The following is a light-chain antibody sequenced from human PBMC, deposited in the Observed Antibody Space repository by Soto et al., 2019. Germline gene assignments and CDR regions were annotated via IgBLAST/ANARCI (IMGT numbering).Light chain of an antibody. CDR1: SSDVGNYNY. CDR2: AVS. CDR3: CSYAGSSYV. Sequence: HSALTQPRSVSGSPGQSVTISCTGTSSDVGNYNYVSWYQQHPGKAPKLMIYAVSKRPSGVPDRFSGSKSGNTASLTISGLQTDDEADYYCCSYAGSSYVFGTGTKVTVL. V-gene: IGLV2-11*01. J-gene: IGLJ1*01.